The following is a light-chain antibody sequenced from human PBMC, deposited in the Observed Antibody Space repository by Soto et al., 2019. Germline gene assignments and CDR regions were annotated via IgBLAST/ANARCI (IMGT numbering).Light chain of an antibody. V-gene: IGLV2-14*03. CDR1: SSDVGGYNF. CDR2: EVT. J-gene: IGLJ1*01. CDR3: SSYTTSSTVV. Sequence: QSVLTQPASVFGSPGQSITISCTVTSSDVGGYNFVSWYQQLPGKAPKLMIYEVTSRPSGVSNRFSGSKSGNTASLTISGLQPEDEAEYYCSSYTTSSTVVFGTGTKVTVL.